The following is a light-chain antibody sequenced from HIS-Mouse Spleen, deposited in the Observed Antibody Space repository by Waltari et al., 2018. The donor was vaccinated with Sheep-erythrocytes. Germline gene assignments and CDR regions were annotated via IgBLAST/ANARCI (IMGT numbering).Light chain of an antibody. V-gene: IGLV2-23*01. Sequence: QSALPQPASVSGSPAQAITISCTGTSSDVASYNLVSRYQQHPGKAPKLMIYEGSKRPSGVSNRFSGSKSGNTASLTISGLQAEDEADYYCCSYAGSSTWVFGGGTKLTVL. CDR2: EGS. CDR1: SSDVASYNL. CDR3: CSYAGSSTWV. J-gene: IGLJ3*02.